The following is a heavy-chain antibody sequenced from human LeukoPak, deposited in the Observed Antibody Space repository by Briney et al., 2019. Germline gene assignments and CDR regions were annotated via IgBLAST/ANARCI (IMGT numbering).Heavy chain of an antibody. Sequence: GGSLRLSCATFGFTFSTYAMHWVRQAPGKGLEWVAVISFDGSNKYYADSVKGQFTISRDNSKSTLYLQMNSLRTEDTAVYYCARDGRPYSSGWTDFAYWGQGTLVTVSS. CDR1: GFTFSTYA. V-gene: IGHV3-30-3*01. J-gene: IGHJ4*02. D-gene: IGHD6-19*01. CDR2: ISFDGSNK. CDR3: ARDGRPYSSGWTDFAY.